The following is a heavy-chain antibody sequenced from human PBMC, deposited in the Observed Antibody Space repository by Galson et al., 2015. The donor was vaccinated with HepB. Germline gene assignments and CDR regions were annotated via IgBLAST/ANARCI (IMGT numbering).Heavy chain of an antibody. CDR2: ISQDGSAK. D-gene: IGHD3-10*01. CDR3: ARGHYGSGSYPHFDY. Sequence: SLRLSCAASGFTFRTYWMSWLRQTPGKRLEWVASISQDGSAKYYVDSVKGRFTISRSRDNTENLLSLQMNSLRAEDTAVYYCARGHYGSGSYPHFDYWGQGTLVTVSS. CDR1: GFTFRTYW. J-gene: IGHJ4*02. V-gene: IGHV3-7*05.